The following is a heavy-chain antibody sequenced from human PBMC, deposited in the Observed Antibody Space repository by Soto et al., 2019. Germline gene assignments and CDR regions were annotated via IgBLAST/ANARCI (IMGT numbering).Heavy chain of an antibody. J-gene: IGHJ6*02. CDR1: GFTFSSYW. V-gene: IGHV3-7*03. CDR2: IKQDGSEK. Sequence: DVQLVESGGGLVQPWGSLRLSCEASGFTFSSYWMSWVRQAPGKGLEWVANIKQDGSEKYYVDSVKGRFTISRDNAKNSLYPQMNSLRAEDTAVSYCASGPMEFQRYDYYYYGMDVCGQGTTVTVSS. D-gene: IGHD3-10*01. CDR3: ASGPMEFQRYDYYYYGMDV.